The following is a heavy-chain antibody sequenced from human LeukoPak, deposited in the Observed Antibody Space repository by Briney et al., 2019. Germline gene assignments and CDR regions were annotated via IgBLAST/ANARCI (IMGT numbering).Heavy chain of an antibody. CDR3: TTADTVTTFKY. CDR1: GFTFSDHY. V-gene: IGHV3-72*01. J-gene: IGHJ4*02. Sequence: PGGSLRLSCAASGFTFSDHYMDWVHQAPGKGLEWVGRTGNRANSYTTEYAASVKGRFTISRDDSKNSLYLQMNSLKTEDTAIYYCTTADTVTTFKYWGQGTLVTVSS. CDR2: TGNRANSYTT. D-gene: IGHD4-17*01.